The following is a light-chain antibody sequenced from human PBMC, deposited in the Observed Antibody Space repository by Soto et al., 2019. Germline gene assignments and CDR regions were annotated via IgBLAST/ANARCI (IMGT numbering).Light chain of an antibody. Sequence: QSVLTQPASVSGSPGQSITLSCTGTSSDVGSNNLVSWYQQHPGKAPKLMICEGGKRPSGVSNRFSGSKSGNTASLTISGLRVVAVPDNFCASYPITKTNVSGTGPSSPS. J-gene: IGLJ1*01. CDR2: EGG. CDR3: ASYPITKTNV. V-gene: IGLV2-23*01. CDR1: SSDVGSNNL.